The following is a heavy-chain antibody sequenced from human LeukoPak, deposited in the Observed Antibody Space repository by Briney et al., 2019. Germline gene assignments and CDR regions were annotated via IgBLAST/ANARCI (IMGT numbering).Heavy chain of an antibody. CDR2: IYSGGST. CDR3: ATSRYSGSYSDGIDV. J-gene: IGHJ6*02. Sequence: GGSLRLSCAASGFTVSSNYMSWVRQAPGKGLEWVSVIYSGGSTYYADSVKGRFTISRHNSKNTLYLQMNSLRAEDTAVYYCATSRYSGSYSDGIDVWGQGTTVTVSS. CDR1: GFTVSSNY. D-gene: IGHD1-26*01. V-gene: IGHV3-53*04.